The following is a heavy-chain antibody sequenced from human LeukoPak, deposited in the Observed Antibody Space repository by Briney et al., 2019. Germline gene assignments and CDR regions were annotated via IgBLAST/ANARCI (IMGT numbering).Heavy chain of an antibody. CDR1: GFTFSSYA. CDR2: ISGSGGST. D-gene: IGHD6-19*01. CDR3: AAQHSIAVGPIY. J-gene: IGHJ4*02. V-gene: IGHV3-23*01. Sequence: GGSLRLSCAASGFTFSSYAMSWVRQAPGKGLEWVSAISGSGGSTYYADSVKGRFTISRDNSKNTLYLQMNSLRAEDTAVYYCAAQHSIAVGPIYWGQGTLVTVSS.